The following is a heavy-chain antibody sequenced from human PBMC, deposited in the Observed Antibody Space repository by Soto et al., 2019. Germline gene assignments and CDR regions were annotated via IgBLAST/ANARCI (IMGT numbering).Heavy chain of an antibody. Sequence: PGGSLRLSCAASGFTFSSYGMHWVRQAPGKGLEWVAVIWYDGSNKYYADTVKGRFTISRDNSKNMVYLQMNSLRAEDTAVYYCANQAYDCSGGGSCYSFYFDYWGQGTLVTVSS. CDR2: IWYDGSNK. D-gene: IGHD2-15*01. CDR3: ANQAYDCSGGGSCYSFYFDY. V-gene: IGHV3-33*06. CDR1: GFTFSSYG. J-gene: IGHJ4*02.